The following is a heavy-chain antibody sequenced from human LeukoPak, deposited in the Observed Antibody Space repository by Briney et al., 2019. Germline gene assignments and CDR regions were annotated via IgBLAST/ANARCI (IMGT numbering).Heavy chain of an antibody. J-gene: IGHJ5*02. CDR3: ARENFPGSGSAKWFDP. V-gene: IGHV1-2*02. CDR1: GYTFTIYY. Sequence: ASVKVSCKASGYTFTIYYIHWVRQAPGQGLEWMGWVNPYSGATNYAQKFQGRVTMTRDTSISTAYMELSRMQSDDTAVYYCARENFPGSGSAKWFDPWGQGTLSPSP. D-gene: IGHD3-10*01. CDR2: VNPYSGAT.